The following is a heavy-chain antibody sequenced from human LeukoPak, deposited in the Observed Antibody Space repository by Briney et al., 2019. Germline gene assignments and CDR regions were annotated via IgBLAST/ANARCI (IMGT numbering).Heavy chain of an antibody. Sequence: SVKVSCKASGGTFSSYAISWVRQAPGQGLEWMGGIIPIFGTANYAQKFQGRVTITADESTSTAYMELSSMRFEDTAVYYCASPPPSLTIGFGEPPGMEVWGQGTTVTVSS. J-gene: IGHJ6*02. CDR1: GGTFSSYA. D-gene: IGHD3-10*01. V-gene: IGHV1-69*13. CDR3: ASPPPSLTIGFGEPPGMEV. CDR2: IIPIFGTA.